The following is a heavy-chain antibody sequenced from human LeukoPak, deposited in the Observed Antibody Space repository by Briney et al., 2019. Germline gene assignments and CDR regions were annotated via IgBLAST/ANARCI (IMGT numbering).Heavy chain of an antibody. V-gene: IGHV3-23*01. CDR3: AKDSWDYGSVDFDH. Sequence: GGSLRLSCAASGFTFSSYAMSWVRQAPGKGLERVSAISGSGGSTYYADHVKGRFTISRDNSQNTLCLQMNSLRAEDTAVYYCAKDSWDYGSVDFDHWGQGTLVTVSS. D-gene: IGHD3-10*01. J-gene: IGHJ4*02. CDR2: ISGSGGST. CDR1: GFTFSSYA.